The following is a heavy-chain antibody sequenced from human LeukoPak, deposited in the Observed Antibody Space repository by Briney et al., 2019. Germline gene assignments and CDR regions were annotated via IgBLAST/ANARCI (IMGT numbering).Heavy chain of an antibody. CDR2: IWYDASNK. CDR1: GFTFSSFG. CDR3: AKSVGRGNWYELDY. Sequence: PGGSLRLSCAASGFTFSSFGMHWVRQAPGKGLEWVAVIWYDASNKYYADTVKGRFTISRDNSKNTLYLQMDSLRVEDTAVYYCAKSVGRGNWYELDYWGQGTLGTVSS. D-gene: IGHD1-1*01. V-gene: IGHV3-30*02. J-gene: IGHJ4*02.